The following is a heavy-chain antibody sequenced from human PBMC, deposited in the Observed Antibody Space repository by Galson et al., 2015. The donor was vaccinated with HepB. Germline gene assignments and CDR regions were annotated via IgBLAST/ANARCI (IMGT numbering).Heavy chain of an antibody. CDR1: GFSFSLSD. CDR3: AKHSPLFDY. J-gene: IGHJ4*02. Sequence: SLRLSCAASGFSFSLSDMSWVHQAPGKGLEWVSAITSSGGSAYYADFVKGRFTMSRDNSKSTLYLEMNSLRDEDTAIYYCAKHSPLFDYWGQGTLVTVSS. D-gene: IGHD2-21*01. CDR2: ITSSGGSA. V-gene: IGHV3-23*01.